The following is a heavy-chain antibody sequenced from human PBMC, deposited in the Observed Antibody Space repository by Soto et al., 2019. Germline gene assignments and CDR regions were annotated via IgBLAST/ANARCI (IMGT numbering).Heavy chain of an antibody. J-gene: IGHJ4*02. V-gene: IGHV3-13*01. D-gene: IGHD3-22*01. CDR1: GFTFSSYD. Sequence: GGSLRLSCAASGFTFSSYDMHWVRQATGKGLEWVSAIGTAGDTYYPGSVKGRLTISRENAKNSLYLQMNSLRAGDTAVYYCARASYDSSGYHFDYWGQGTLVTVSS. CDR3: ARASYDSSGYHFDY. CDR2: IGTAGDT.